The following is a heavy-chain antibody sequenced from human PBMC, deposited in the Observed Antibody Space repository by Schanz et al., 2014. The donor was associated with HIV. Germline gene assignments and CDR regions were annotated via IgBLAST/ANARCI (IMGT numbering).Heavy chain of an antibody. V-gene: IGHV3-30*19. Sequence: QVQLVESGGGVVQPGRSLRLSCAASGFSFSSHGMHWVRQAPGKGLEWVAVISYDGSNKYYADSVKGRFTISRDNSKNTLYLQMNSLRAEDTAVYYCARDLGYCGGGSCSWGQGTLVTVSS. CDR3: ARDLGYCGGGSCS. CDR1: GFSFSSHG. CDR2: ISYDGSNK. J-gene: IGHJ4*02. D-gene: IGHD2-15*01.